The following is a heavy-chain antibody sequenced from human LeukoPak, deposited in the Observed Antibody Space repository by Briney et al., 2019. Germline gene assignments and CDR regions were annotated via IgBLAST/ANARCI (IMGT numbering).Heavy chain of an antibody. CDR2: ISGSGVST. CDR1: GFTFSSYA. CDR3: AKDLPRITMVRGATFDL. D-gene: IGHD3-10*01. V-gene: IGHV3-23*01. J-gene: IGHJ5*02. Sequence: GGSLRLSCAASGFTFSSYAMSWVRQAPGEGLEWVSGISGSGVSTYYADSVKGRFTISRDNSKNTLYLQMNSLRAEDTAVYYCAKDLPRITMVRGATFDLWGQGTLVTVSS.